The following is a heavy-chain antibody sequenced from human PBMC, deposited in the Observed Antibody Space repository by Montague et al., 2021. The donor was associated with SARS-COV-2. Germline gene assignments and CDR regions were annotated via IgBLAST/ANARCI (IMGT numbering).Heavy chain of an antibody. CDR1: GDSVWSNTAA. CDR3: VRDTGSAQAGFDA. Sequence: SAISGDSVWSNTAAWNWIRQSPSGGLEWLGRTNYRSKWTSDYATSVEGRISIDPDTSKNQFFLHLRSVTPEDTGVYYCVRDTGSAQAGFDAWGQGTLVTVSS. J-gene: IGHJ4*02. D-gene: IGHD4-17*01. V-gene: IGHV6-1*01. CDR2: TNYRSKWTS.